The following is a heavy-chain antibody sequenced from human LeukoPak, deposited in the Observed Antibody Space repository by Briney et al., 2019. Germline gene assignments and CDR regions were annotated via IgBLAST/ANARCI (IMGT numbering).Heavy chain of an antibody. Sequence: GGSLRLSCAASGFTFSSYWMTWVRQAPGKGLEWVANIKQDGSEKNYVDSVKGRFTISRDNAKNSLYLQMNSLRAEDTAVYFCARDIGPYNSTTYYDAFDIWGQGTMVTVSS. J-gene: IGHJ3*02. CDR3: ARDIGPYNSTTYYDAFDI. V-gene: IGHV3-7*01. CDR1: GFTFSSYW. D-gene: IGHD2/OR15-2a*01. CDR2: IKQDGSEK.